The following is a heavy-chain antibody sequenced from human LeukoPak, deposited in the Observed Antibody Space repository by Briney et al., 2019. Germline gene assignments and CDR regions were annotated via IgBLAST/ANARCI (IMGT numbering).Heavy chain of an antibody. CDR2: MNPNSGNT. Sequence: GASVTVSCKASGYTFTSYDINWVRQATGQGLEWMGWMNPNSGNTGYAQKFQGRVTMTRNTSISTAYMELRSLRSEDTAVYYCARGPLTVTTPYYFDYWGQGTLVTVSS. CDR3: ARGPLTVTTPYYFDY. D-gene: IGHD4-17*01. CDR1: GYTFTSYD. V-gene: IGHV1-8*01. J-gene: IGHJ4*02.